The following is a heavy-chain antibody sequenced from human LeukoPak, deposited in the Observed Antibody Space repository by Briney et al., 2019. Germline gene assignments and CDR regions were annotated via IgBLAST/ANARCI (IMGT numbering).Heavy chain of an antibody. V-gene: IGHV3-48*04. CDR1: GFTFSDYS. CDR3: ARDPGDGYWFPFDY. J-gene: IGHJ4*02. D-gene: IGHD5-24*01. Sequence: GGSLRLSCAASGFTFSDYSMNWVRQAPGKGLEDLSYINSDGKTTWYADSVKGRFTISRDNAKNSLYLQMNSLRAEDTAVYYCARDPGDGYWFPFDYWGQGTLVTVSS. CDR2: INSDGKTT.